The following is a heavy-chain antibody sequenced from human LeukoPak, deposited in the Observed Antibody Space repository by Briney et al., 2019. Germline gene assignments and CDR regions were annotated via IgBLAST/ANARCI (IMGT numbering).Heavy chain of an antibody. CDR2: IYYSGST. Sequence: WETLSLTCTVSGGSISSHYWSWIRQPPGKGLEWIGYIYYSGSTNYNPSLKSRGTISVDKSKNQFSLKLSSVTASDTRVFYCSERNRVRGYCSSTSCYCYYYYYRNFWVKGTTVTVSS. CDR3: SERNRVRGYCSSTSCYCYYYYYRNF. D-gene: IGHD2-2*01. V-gene: IGHV4-59*11. J-gene: IGHJ6*03. CDR1: GGSISSHY.